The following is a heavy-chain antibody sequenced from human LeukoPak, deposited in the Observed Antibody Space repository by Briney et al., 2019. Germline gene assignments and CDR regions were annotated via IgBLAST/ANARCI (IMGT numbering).Heavy chain of an antibody. J-gene: IGHJ5*02. Sequence: SETLSLTCSVSGGYIGTYYWTWIRQPPGKGLEWIGYIFHSGATKYDTSLKGRVTISLDVSKNQFSLRLNSVTATDTAVYYCARGTGNYNYFDPWGQGTLVIVSS. V-gene: IGHV4-59*08. D-gene: IGHD5-24*01. CDR1: GGYIGTYY. CDR3: ARGTGNYNYFDP. CDR2: IFHSGAT.